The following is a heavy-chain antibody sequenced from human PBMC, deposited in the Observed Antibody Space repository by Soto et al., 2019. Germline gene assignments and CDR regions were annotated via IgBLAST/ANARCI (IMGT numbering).Heavy chain of an antibody. CDR3: ARVLKAAAGNDYFDY. J-gene: IGHJ4*02. Sequence: PSETQSLTCPVSGVSISSGGYYWSWIRQHPGKGLEWIGYIYYSGSTYYNPSLKSRVTISVDTSKNQSSLKLSSVTAADTAVYYCARVLKAAAGNDYFDYWGQGTLVTVSS. D-gene: IGHD6-13*01. CDR2: IYYSGST. V-gene: IGHV4-31*03. CDR1: GVSISSGGYY.